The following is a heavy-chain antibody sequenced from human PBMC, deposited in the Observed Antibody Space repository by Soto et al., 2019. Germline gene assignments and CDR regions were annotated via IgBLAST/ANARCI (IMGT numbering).Heavy chain of an antibody. V-gene: IGHV3-30*18. D-gene: IGHD4-17*01. Sequence: PGGSLRLSCAASGFTFSSYGMHWVRQAPGKGLEWVAVISYDGSNKYYADPVKGRFTISRDNSKNTLYLQMNSLRAEDTAVYYCAKLPDPYGDPLGYWGQGTLVTVSS. CDR2: ISYDGSNK. J-gene: IGHJ4*02. CDR1: GFTFSSYG. CDR3: AKLPDPYGDPLGY.